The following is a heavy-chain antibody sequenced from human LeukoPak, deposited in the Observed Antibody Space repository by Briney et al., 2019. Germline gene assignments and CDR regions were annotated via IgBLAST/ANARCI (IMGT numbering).Heavy chain of an antibody. CDR1: GYTLTELS. D-gene: IGHD6-6*01. J-gene: IGHJ5*02. CDR3: ATVYSFGGSSLGQSSWFDP. Sequence: ASVKVSCKVSGYTLTELSMHWVRQAPGKGLEWMGGFDPEDGETIYAQKFQGRVTMTEDTSTDTAYMELSSLRSEDTAVYYCATVYSFGGSSLGQSSWFDPWGQGTLVTVSS. CDR2: FDPEDGET. V-gene: IGHV1-24*01.